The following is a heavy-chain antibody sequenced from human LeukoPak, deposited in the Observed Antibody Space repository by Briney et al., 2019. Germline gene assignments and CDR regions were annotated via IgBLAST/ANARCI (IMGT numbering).Heavy chain of an antibody. D-gene: IGHD3-22*01. CDR1: GGTFSSYA. CDR3: ASMFLSVVNHYYYYYYGMDV. V-gene: IGHV1-69*04. CDR2: IIPILGIA. J-gene: IGHJ6*02. Sequence: ASVKVSCKASGGTFSSYAISWVRQAPGQGLEWMGRIIPILGIANYAQKFQGRVTITADKSTSTAYMELSSLRSEDTAVYYCASMFLSVVNHYYYYYYGMDVWGQGTTVTVSS.